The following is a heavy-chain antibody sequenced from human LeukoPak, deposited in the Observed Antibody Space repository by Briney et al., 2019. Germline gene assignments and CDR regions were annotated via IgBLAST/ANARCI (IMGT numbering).Heavy chain of an antibody. J-gene: IGHJ4*02. Sequence: PSETLSLTCAVYGGSFSGYYWSWIRQPPGKGLEWIGEINHSGSTNYNPSLKSRVTISVDTSKNQFSLKLSSVTAADTAVYYCARERYVRGSYAEYWGEGGMVTV. CDR2: INHSGST. CDR1: GGSFSGYY. V-gene: IGHV4-34*01. D-gene: IGHD3-16*01. CDR3: ARERYVRGSYAEY.